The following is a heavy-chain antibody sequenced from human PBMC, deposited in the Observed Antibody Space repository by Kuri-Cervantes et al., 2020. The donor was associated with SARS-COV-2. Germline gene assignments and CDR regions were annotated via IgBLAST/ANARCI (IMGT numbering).Heavy chain of an antibody. D-gene: IGHD6-19*01. Sequence: ASVKVSCKVSGYTLTELSMHWVRQAPGKELEWMGGFDPEDGETIYAQKFQGRVTMTEDTSTDTAYMELSSLRSEDTAVYYCARGMSSGWHPGAEYFQHWGQGTLVTVSS. CDR1: GYTLTELS. J-gene: IGHJ1*01. CDR3: ARGMSSGWHPGAEYFQH. V-gene: IGHV1-24*01. CDR2: FDPEDGET.